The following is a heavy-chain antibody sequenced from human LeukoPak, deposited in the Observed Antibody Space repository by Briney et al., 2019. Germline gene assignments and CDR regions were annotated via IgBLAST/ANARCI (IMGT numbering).Heavy chain of an antibody. J-gene: IGHJ4*02. D-gene: IGHD5-18*01. CDR2: INHSGRT. Sequence: PSETLSLTCAVYGGSFSGYFWSWIRQPPGRGLEWIGEINHSGRTNYNPSLKSRVTISVEMSKNQFSLKLSSVTAADTAVYYCATRRQPGGYSFGYAYWGQGTRVTVSS. CDR3: ATRRQPGGYSFGYAY. V-gene: IGHV4-34*01. CDR1: GGSFSGYF.